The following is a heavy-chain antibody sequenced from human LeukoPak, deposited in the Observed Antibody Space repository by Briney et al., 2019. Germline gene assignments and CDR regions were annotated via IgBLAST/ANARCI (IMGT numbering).Heavy chain of an antibody. Sequence: GGSLRLSCAASGFTFSSYSMNWVRQAPGKGLEWVSSISSGSSYMYYADSVKGRFTISRDNANNSLYLQMNSLRAEDTAVYYCARKDSPKHHIDYWGQGTLVTVSS. D-gene: IGHD2-15*01. CDR1: GFTFSSYS. V-gene: IGHV3-21*01. CDR3: ARKDSPKHHIDY. J-gene: IGHJ4*02. CDR2: ISSGSSYM.